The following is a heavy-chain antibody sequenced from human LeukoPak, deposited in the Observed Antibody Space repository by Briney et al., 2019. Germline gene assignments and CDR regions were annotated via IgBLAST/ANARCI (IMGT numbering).Heavy chain of an antibody. J-gene: IGHJ5*02. CDR3: ARASPPSGYSGHDWISSWFDP. CDR2: INHSGST. Sequence: SETLSLTCAVYGGSLSGYYWSWIRQPPGKGLEWIGDINHSGSTNYNPSLKSRVTISVDTSKNQFSLKLSSVTAADTAVYYCARASPPSGYSGHDWISSWFDPWGQGTPVTVSS. V-gene: IGHV4-34*01. D-gene: IGHD5-12*01. CDR1: GGSLSGYY.